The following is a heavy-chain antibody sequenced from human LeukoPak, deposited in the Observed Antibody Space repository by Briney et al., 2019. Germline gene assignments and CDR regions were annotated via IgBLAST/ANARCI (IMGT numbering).Heavy chain of an antibody. V-gene: IGHV4-39*01. D-gene: IGHD3-16*02. CDR2: IYYSGST. CDR3: ARLTVWGSYRYDY. Sequence: SETLSLTCIVSGGSISSSSYYWGWIRQPPGKGLEWIGSIYYSGSTYYNPSLKSRVTISVDTSKNQLSLKLSSVTAADTAVYYCARLTVWGSYRYDYWGQGTLVTVFS. J-gene: IGHJ4*02. CDR1: GGSISSSSYY.